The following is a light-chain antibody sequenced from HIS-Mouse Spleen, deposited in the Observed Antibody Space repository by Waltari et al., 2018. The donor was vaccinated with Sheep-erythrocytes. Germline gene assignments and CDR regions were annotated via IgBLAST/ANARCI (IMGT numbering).Light chain of an antibody. CDR2: AAS. CDR3: QQLNSYPPYT. CDR1: QGISSY. J-gene: IGKJ2*01. V-gene: IGKV1-9*01. Sequence: DIQLTQSPSFLSASVGDRVTITCRASQGISSYVAWYQQKPGKAPKLLIYAASTLQSGVPSRFSGSGSATEFTLTISSLQPEDFATYYCQQLNSYPPYTFGQGTKLEIK.